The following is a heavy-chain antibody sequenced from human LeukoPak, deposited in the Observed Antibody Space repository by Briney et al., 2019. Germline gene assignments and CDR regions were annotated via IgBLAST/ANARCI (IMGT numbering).Heavy chain of an antibody. CDR1: GGTFSSYA. CDR3: ARASPPYYGSGSYSCFNY. Sequence: SVKVSCKASGGTFSSYAISWVRQAPGQGLEWMGGIIPIFGTANYAQKFQGRVTITADESTSTAYMELSSLRSEDTAVYYCARASPPYYGSGSYSCFNYWGQGTLVTVSS. D-gene: IGHD3-10*01. CDR2: IIPIFGTA. V-gene: IGHV1-69*01. J-gene: IGHJ4*02.